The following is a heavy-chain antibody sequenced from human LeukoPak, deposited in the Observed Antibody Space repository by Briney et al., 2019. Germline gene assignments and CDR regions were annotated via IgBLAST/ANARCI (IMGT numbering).Heavy chain of an antibody. V-gene: IGHV3-21*04. J-gene: IGHJ4*02. D-gene: IGHD6-25*01. CDR3: ATDSSPSGTLKYYFDN. CDR1: GFTFSHYS. CDR2: ISSGSNYI. Sequence: GGSLRLSCAASGFTFSHYSMNWVRQAPGKGLEWVSSISSGSNYIYYADSLKGRFTISRDNSKNTLYLQMNSLRADDTALYYCATDSSPSGTLKYYFDNWGQGTLVTVSS.